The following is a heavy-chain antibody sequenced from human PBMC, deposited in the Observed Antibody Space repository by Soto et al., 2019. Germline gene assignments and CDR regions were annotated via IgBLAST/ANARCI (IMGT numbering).Heavy chain of an antibody. CDR2: IGSRTSDI. CDR1: GFTLSRHT. D-gene: IGHD3-22*01. Sequence: GSLRLSCAASGFTLSRHTMNWVRQAPGKGLEWVSFIGSRTSDIYYADSVKGRFTISRDNAKNSLYLDLTRLRAEDTAVYFCVRDYYDTSGYPNTFDMWGQGTMVTVSS. CDR3: VRDYYDTSGYPNTFDM. V-gene: IGHV3-21*01. J-gene: IGHJ3*02.